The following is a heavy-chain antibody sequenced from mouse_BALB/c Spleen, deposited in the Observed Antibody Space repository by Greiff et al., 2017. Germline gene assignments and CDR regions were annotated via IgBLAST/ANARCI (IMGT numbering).Heavy chain of an antibody. CDR1: GFSLTSYG. Sequence: VKLVESGPGLVAPSQSLSITCTVSGFSLTSYGVHWVRQPPGKGLEWLGVIWAGGSTNYNSALMSRLSISKDNSKSQVFLKMNSLQTDDTAMYYCARETIYYGNYYAMDYWGQGTSVTVSS. D-gene: IGHD2-1*01. CDR3: ARETIYYGNYYAMDY. J-gene: IGHJ4*01. CDR2: IWAGGST. V-gene: IGHV2-9*02.